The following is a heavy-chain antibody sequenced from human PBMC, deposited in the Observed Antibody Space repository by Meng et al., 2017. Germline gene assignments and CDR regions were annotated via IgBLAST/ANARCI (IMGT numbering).Heavy chain of an antibody. CDR2: IYYSGST. Sequence: QVRLQESGPGLVKPSQTLSLTCTVSGGSISSGGYYWSWIRQHPGKGLEWIGYIYYSGSTYYSPSLKSLVTISVDTSKNQFSLKLSSVTAADTAVYYCARADRRVGSYGPNWFDPWGQGTLVTVSS. D-gene: IGHD5-18*01. CDR1: GGSISSGGYY. V-gene: IGHV4-31*01. CDR3: ARADRRVGSYGPNWFDP. J-gene: IGHJ5*02.